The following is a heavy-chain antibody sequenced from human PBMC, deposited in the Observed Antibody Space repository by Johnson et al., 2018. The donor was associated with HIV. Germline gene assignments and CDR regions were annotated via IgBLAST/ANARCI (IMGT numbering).Heavy chain of an antibody. CDR2: LSYDGSNK. D-gene: IGHD6-13*01. CDR1: GFTFSSSP. Sequence: QVQLVESGGGVVQPGRSLRLSCAASGFTFSSSPLHWVRQAPGKGLEWVAVLSYDGSNKFYTDSVKGRFSISRDNSKNTLYLQMNSLRTEDTAVYYCARELGYSSSNDAFDIWGQGTMVTVSS. V-gene: IGHV3-30-3*01. J-gene: IGHJ3*02. CDR3: ARELGYSSSNDAFDI.